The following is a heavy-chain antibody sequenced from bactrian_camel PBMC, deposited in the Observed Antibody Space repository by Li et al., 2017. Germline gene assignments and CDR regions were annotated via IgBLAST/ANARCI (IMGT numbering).Heavy chain of an antibody. D-gene: IGHD4*01. CDR3: ATLSCRRGLATMTPLHNQ. V-gene: IGHV3S1*01. Sequence: HVQLVESGGGSVQAGEPLKLSCVYEYEYSATCMGWFRQAPGKVREGVASTYATGGSAFYVDSVKGRFTISQDAAKKTLYLQMNNLQSEDTAKYFCATLSCRRGLATMTPLHNQWGQGTQVTVS. J-gene: IGHJ4*01. CDR2: TYATGGSA. CDR1: EYEYSATC.